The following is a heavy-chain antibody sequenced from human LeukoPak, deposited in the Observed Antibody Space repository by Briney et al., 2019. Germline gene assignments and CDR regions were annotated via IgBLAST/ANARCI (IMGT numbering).Heavy chain of an antibody. Sequence: GGSLRLSCEASGFTFSNSAMSWVRQAPGKGLEWVSGISASGHYTYNADSAKGRFTISRDNSKNTLYLQMNSLRAEDTALYFCAKDGSWGDYYFYFYIDVWGKGTTVTVSS. CDR2: ISASGHYT. V-gene: IGHV3-23*01. J-gene: IGHJ6*03. D-gene: IGHD3-16*01. CDR1: GFTFSNSA. CDR3: AKDGSWGDYYFYFYIDV.